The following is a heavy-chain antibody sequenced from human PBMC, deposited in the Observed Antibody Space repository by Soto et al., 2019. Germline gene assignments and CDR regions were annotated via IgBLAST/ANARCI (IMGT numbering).Heavy chain of an antibody. Sequence: SETLSLTCAVSGDSIISRGYSWSWIRQPPGKGLEWIGYISHSGTTYHNPSLKSRLTISMDRSTNQLSLKLKSVSAADTAVYYCARAPHRIVVVTAIPSYFDYWGQGVLVTVSS. CDR3: ARAPHRIVVVTAIPSYFDY. CDR2: ISHSGTT. D-gene: IGHD2-21*02. CDR1: GDSIISRGYS. J-gene: IGHJ4*02. V-gene: IGHV4-30-2*01.